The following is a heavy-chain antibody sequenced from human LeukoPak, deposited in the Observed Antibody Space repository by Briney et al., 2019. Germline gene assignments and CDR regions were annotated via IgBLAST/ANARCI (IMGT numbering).Heavy chain of an antibody. D-gene: IGHD6-19*01. CDR2: IYYSGST. CDR1: GGSISSYY. Sequence: SETLSLTCTVSGGSISSYYWSWIRQPAGKGLEWIGRIYYSGSTNYNPSLKSRVTISVDTSKNQFSLKLSSVTAADTAVYYCARLQGVSGPWIMAVAGSDAFDIWGQGTMVTVSS. J-gene: IGHJ3*02. CDR3: ARLQGVSGPWIMAVAGSDAFDI. V-gene: IGHV4-59*08.